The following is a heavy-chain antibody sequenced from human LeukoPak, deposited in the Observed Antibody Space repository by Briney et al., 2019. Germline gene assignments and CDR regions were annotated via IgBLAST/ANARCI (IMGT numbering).Heavy chain of an antibody. CDR1: GFTFSTSA. CDR3: AKSGYNRFDY. Sequence: GGSLRLSCAASGFTFSTSAMSWVRQAPGKGLEWVSNISGSGSGGSTYYADSVKGRFTISRDNSKNTLYLQMNSLRAEDTAVYYCAKSGYNRFDYWGQGTLVTVSS. V-gene: IGHV3-23*01. CDR2: ISGSGSGGST. D-gene: IGHD5-24*01. J-gene: IGHJ4*02.